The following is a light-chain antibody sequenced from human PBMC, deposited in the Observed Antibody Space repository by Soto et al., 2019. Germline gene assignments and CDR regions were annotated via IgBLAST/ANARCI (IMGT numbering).Light chain of an antibody. CDR1: QSVNSY. CDR3: QQRSTWPLT. CDR2: DTS. V-gene: IGKV3-11*01. Sequence: EIVLTQSPATLSLSPGERATLSCRASQSVNSYLAWSQQKPGQAPRLLIYDTSNMAPGIPARFSGSESGTVFTLTISRLEPEDFAIHYCQQRSTWPLTFGGGTKVESK. J-gene: IGKJ4*01.